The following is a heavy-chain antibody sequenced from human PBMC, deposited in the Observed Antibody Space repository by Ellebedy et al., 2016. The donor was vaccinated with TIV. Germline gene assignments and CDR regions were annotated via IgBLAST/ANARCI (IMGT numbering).Heavy chain of an antibody. Sequence: MPSETLSLTCTVSGGSISSNYWDWIRQPPRKGLEWIGYIYNSVITNYNPSLKSRVTMSVDTCKRQLSLKLSSVTAADTAVYYCARRYSGSSYHYFDYWGQGTLVIVSS. J-gene: IGHJ4*02. V-gene: IGHV4-59*08. D-gene: IGHD1-26*01. CDR3: ARRYSGSSYHYFDY. CDR1: GGSISSNY. CDR2: IYNSVIT.